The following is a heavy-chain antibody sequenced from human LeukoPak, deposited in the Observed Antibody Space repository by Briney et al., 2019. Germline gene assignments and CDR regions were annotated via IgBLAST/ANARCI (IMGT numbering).Heavy chain of an antibody. Sequence: PGGSLRLSCAASGFTFSSYAMHWVRQAPGKGLEWVSAISGSGGSTYYADSVKGRFTISRDNSKNTLYLQMNSLRAEDTAVYYCAKTGLYDSSGYYYEALCYWGQGTLVTVSS. CDR1: GFTFSSYA. CDR3: AKTGLYDSSGYYYEALCY. CDR2: ISGSGGST. D-gene: IGHD3-22*01. V-gene: IGHV3-23*01. J-gene: IGHJ4*01.